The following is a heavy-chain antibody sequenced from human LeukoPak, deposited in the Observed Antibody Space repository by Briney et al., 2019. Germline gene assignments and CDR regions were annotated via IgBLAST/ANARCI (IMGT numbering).Heavy chain of an antibody. CDR2: ISWNSGSI. CDR1: GFTFDDYA. Sequence: PGRSLRLSCAASGFTFDDYAMHWVRQAPGKGLEWVSGISWNSGSIGYADSVKGRFTISRDNAKNSLYLQMNSLRAEDTALYYCAKDLWSGWPRGIDYWGQGTLVTVSS. J-gene: IGHJ4*02. D-gene: IGHD3-3*01. CDR3: AKDLWSGWPRGIDY. V-gene: IGHV3-9*01.